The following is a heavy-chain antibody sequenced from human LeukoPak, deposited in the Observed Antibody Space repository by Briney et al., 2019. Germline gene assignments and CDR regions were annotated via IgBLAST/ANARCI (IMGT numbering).Heavy chain of an antibody. V-gene: IGHV1-18*01. CDR2: ISAYNGNT. CDR3: AGIRDGYNFGDFDY. J-gene: IGHJ4*02. CDR1: GYTFTSYG. D-gene: IGHD5-24*01. Sequence: ASVKVSCKASGYTFTSYGISWVRQAPGQGLEWMGWISAYNGNTNYAQNLQGRVTMTTDTSTSTAYMELRSLRSDDTAMYYCAGIRDGYNFGDFDYWGQGTLVTVSS.